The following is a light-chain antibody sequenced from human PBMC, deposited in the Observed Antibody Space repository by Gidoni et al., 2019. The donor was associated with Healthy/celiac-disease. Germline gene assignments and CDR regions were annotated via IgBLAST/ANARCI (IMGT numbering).Light chain of an antibody. CDR1: QSISSY. CDR2: AAS. Sequence: DIQMNQSTSSLSASVGDRVTITCRASQSISSYLNWYQQKPGKAPKLLIYAASSLQSGVPSRFSGSGSGTDFTLTISSLQPEDFATYYCQQSYSTPPTFGQGTKVEIK. J-gene: IGKJ1*01. V-gene: IGKV1-39*01. CDR3: QQSYSTPPT.